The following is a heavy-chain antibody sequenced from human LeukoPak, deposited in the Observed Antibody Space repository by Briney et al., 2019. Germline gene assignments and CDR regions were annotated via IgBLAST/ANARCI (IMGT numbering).Heavy chain of an antibody. D-gene: IGHD7-27*01. CDR3: ARLTAESALGYYLDY. CDR1: AYSISSGSY. V-gene: IGHV4-38-2*02. J-gene: IGHJ4*02. Sequence: SETLSLTCTVSAYSISSGSYWGWVRQSPGKGLEWIGNIYRSGSTDYNPSLKSRVTIALDTSRNAFSLSLMSVTAADTAVYYCARLTAESALGYYLDYWGQGALVTVSS. CDR2: IYRSGST.